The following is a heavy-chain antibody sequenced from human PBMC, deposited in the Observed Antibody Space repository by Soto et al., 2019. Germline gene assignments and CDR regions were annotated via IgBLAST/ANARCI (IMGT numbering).Heavy chain of an antibody. D-gene: IGHD3-22*01. Sequence: SDTLSLTCPVSCRSIRSSSYYWGWIRQPPGKGLEWIGSIYYSGSTYYNPSLKSRVTISVDTSKNQFSLKLSSVTAADTAVYYCARRLYYDSSGFEGGGMDVWGQGTTVT. J-gene: IGHJ6*02. CDR1: CRSIRSSSYY. V-gene: IGHV4-39*01. CDR3: ARRLYYDSSGFEGGGMDV. CDR2: IYYSGST.